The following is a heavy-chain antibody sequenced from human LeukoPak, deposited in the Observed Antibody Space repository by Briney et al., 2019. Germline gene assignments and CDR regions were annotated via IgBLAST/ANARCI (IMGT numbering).Heavy chain of an antibody. Sequence: SVKVSCKASGGTFSSYAISWVRQARGQGLEWMGRIIPIFGTANYAQKFQGRVTITTDESTSTAYMELSSLRSEDTAVYYCATTVTTTDAFDIWGQGTMVTVSS. D-gene: IGHD4-11*01. J-gene: IGHJ3*02. CDR1: GGTFSSYA. CDR2: IIPIFGTA. V-gene: IGHV1-69*05. CDR3: ATTVTTTDAFDI.